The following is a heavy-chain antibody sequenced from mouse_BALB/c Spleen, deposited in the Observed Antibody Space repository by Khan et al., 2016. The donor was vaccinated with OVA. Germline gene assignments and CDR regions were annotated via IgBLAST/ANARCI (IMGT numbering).Heavy chain of an antibody. V-gene: IGHV2-3*01. Sequence: QVQLKETGPGLVAPSQSLSITCTVSGFSLTSYGVNWVRQPPGKGLEWLGVIWGDGDTNYHSALKSRLSISKDKSKSQDFLKLNSLQTDESATYNCAKQNHGTLYAVNYWGQGTSVTVSS. CDR2: IWGDGDT. D-gene: IGHD2-1*01. J-gene: IGHJ4*01. CDR1: GFSLTSYG. CDR3: AKQNHGTLYAVNY.